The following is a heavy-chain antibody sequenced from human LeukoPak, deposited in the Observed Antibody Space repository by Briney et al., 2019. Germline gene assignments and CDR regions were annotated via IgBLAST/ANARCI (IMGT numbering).Heavy chain of an antibody. CDR1: GGSISSYY. D-gene: IGHD6-13*01. CDR2: INHSGST. V-gene: IGHV4-59*01. J-gene: IGHJ6*03. Sequence: SETLSLTCTVSGGSISSYYWSWIRQPPGKGLEWIGEINHSGSTNYNPSLKSRVTISVDTSKNQFSLKLSSVTAADTAVYYCAREGIAAAGSDFYYYYYMDVWGKGTTVTISS. CDR3: AREGIAAAGSDFYYYYYMDV.